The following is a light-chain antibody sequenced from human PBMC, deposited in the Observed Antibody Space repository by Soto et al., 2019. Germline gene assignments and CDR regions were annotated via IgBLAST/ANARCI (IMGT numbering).Light chain of an antibody. CDR1: RSFASSY. V-gene: IGKV3-20*01. Sequence: EIVLTQSPATLSLSPGERATLSCRASRSFASSYLAWYQHKPGQAPRLLIYAASSRATGIPDRFIGSGSGTDFTLTISRLEPDDSAVYYCQHYDSSPYTFGLGTKLEIK. J-gene: IGKJ2*01. CDR3: QHYDSSPYT. CDR2: AAS.